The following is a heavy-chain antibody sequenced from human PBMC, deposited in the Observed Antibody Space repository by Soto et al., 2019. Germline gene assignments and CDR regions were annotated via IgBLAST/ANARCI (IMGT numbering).Heavy chain of an antibody. Sequence: GGSLRLSCAASGFTFSSYAMEWVRQAPGKGLEWVSFISGSGGITASVDSVRGRFTISRDNSKNTLYLQMNGLRAEDTAVYYCATSVSNSGSLRPSDYWGQGTLVTVSS. V-gene: IGHV3-23*01. J-gene: IGHJ4*02. D-gene: IGHD3-10*01. CDR3: ATSVSNSGSLRPSDY. CDR2: ISGSGGIT. CDR1: GFTFSSYA.